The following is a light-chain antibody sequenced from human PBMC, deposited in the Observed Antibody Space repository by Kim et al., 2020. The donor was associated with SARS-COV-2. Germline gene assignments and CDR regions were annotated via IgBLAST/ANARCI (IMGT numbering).Light chain of an antibody. CDR1: SIDIGGYNY. CDR3: CSYAGSYVLV. Sequence: GQSVTISGTGTSIDIGGYNYVSWYQHHPGKAPKLIIYDVTKRPSGVPDRFSGSKSGNTASLTISGLQAEDETDYYCCSYAGSYVLVFGGGTQLTVL. V-gene: IGLV2-11*01. CDR2: DVT. J-gene: IGLJ2*01.